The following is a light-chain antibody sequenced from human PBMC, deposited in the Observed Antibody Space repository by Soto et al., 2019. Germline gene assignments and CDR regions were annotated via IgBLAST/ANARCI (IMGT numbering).Light chain of an antibody. CDR1: QTLRVNN. CDR2: GPS. J-gene: IGKJ3*01. CDR3: HQFGSSPFT. V-gene: IGKV3-20*01. Sequence: EVVLTQSPATLSLSPGDSAALSCWASQTLRVNNFAWYHQKPGQPPRLLVYGPSGSATGIPDRFSGSGSRTVFNITISSVEPEDFGIYYCHQFGSSPFTFGPGTKV.